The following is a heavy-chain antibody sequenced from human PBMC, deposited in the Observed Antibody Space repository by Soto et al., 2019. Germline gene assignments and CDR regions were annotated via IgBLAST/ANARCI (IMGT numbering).Heavy chain of an antibody. CDR2: IAGDGSNI. V-gene: IGHV3-23*01. J-gene: IGHJ5*02. CDR1: EVTFRKYA. Sequence: EVQLLESGGGLVQPGGSLRLSCTASEVTFRKYAMSWIRQAPWKGLEWVSAIAGDGSNINYADTVRGRFTISRDKPRNTLYLQMNSLRADYSAFYYCVQDLILGNGMLDWFDPWGQGTLVTVTS. D-gene: IGHD2-8*01. CDR3: VQDLILGNGMLDWFDP.